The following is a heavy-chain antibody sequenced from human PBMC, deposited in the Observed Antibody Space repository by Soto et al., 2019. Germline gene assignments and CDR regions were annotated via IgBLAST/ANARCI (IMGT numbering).Heavy chain of an antibody. J-gene: IGHJ4*02. CDR2: ISGHGGDI. D-gene: IGHD2-15*01. CDR1: GFIFSSYA. Sequence: EVQLLEFGGGLVRPGGSLRLSCAASGFIFSSYAMHWVRQAPGKGLEWVSGISGHGGDIYYADSVKGRFTISRDTATSTLYLQMDSLRADDTPVYYCAREDGGGPFDLWGQGTLVTVSS. V-gene: IGHV3-23*01. CDR3: AREDGGGPFDL.